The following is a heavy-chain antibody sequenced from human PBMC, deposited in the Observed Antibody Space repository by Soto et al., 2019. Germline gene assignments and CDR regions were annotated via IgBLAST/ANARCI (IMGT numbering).Heavy chain of an antibody. V-gene: IGHV1-3*01. Sequence: ASVKVSCKASGYTFTSYAMHWVRQAPGQRLEWMGWINAGNGNTKYSQKFQGRVTITRDTSASTAYMELSSLRSEDTAVYYCARDWDSSGAFDIWGQGTMVTVSS. CDR2: INAGNGNT. CDR1: GYTFTSYA. D-gene: IGHD3-22*01. J-gene: IGHJ3*02. CDR3: ARDWDSSGAFDI.